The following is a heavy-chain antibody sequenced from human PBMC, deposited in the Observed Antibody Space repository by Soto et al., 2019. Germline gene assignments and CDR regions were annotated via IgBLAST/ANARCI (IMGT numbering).Heavy chain of an antibody. CDR3: AREAGRYYYDTVGRPDAFDI. D-gene: IGHD3-22*01. V-gene: IGHV4-34*01. Sequence: QVQLQQWGAGLLKPSETLSLTCGVYGGSFSGYYWSWIRQPPGKGLEWIGEIKHSGSTNYNPSLWSRVTISVDTSKNQFSLKLSSVTAADTAVYYCAREAGRYYYDTVGRPDAFDIWGQGTMVTVSS. J-gene: IGHJ3*02. CDR2: IKHSGST. CDR1: GGSFSGYY.